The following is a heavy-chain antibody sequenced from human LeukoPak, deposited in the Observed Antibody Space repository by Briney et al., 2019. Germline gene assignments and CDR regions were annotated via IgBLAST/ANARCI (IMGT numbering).Heavy chain of an antibody. CDR1: GGSISSGSYY. Sequence: PSQTLSLTCTVSGGSISSGSYYWSWIRQPAGKGLEWIGRIYTSGSTNYNPSLKSRVTISVDTSKNQFSLKLSSVTAADTAVYYCAKWQLEPSNDALDIWGQGTMVTVSS. J-gene: IGHJ3*02. CDR2: IYTSGST. CDR3: AKWQLEPSNDALDI. D-gene: IGHD1-1*01. V-gene: IGHV4-61*02.